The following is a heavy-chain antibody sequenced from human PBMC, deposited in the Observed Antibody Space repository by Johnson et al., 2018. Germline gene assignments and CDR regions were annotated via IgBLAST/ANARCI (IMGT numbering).Heavy chain of an antibody. CDR1: GFTFSNAW. Sequence: EVQLVESGGGLVKPGGSLRLSCAASGFTFSNAWMSWVRQAPGKGLEWVGRIKRKTDGGTTDYAAPVKGRFTISRDDSKKTLYLQMNSLKTEDTAVFYCSTLTGERATIPGWGHGTMVTVSS. CDR3: STLTGERATIPG. J-gene: IGHJ3*01. D-gene: IGHD5-24*01. V-gene: IGHV3-15*01. CDR2: IKRKTDGGTT.